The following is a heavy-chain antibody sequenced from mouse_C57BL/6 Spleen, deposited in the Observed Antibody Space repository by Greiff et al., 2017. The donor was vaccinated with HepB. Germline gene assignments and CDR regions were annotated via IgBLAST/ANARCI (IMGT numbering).Heavy chain of an antibody. CDR1: GYTFTSYT. J-gene: IGHJ4*01. CDR3: ARSLPSYYYAMDY. CDR2: INPSSGYT. D-gene: IGHD2-10*01. Sequence: VQLQQSGAELARPGASVKMSCKASGYTFTSYTMHWVKQRPGQGLEWIGYINPSSGYTKYNQKFKDKATLTADKSSSTAYMQLSSLTSEDSAVYYCARSLPSYYYAMDYWGQGTSVTVSS. V-gene: IGHV1-4*01.